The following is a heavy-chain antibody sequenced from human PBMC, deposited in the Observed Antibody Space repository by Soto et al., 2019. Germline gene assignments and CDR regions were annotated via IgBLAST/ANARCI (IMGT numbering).Heavy chain of an antibody. Sequence: SETLSLTCAVYGGYFSGYYWSWIRKTPGKGLEWIGEINHSGSTNYNPSLKSRVTISVDTSKNQFSLKLSSVTAADTAVYYCARKAYYYGSGSYFAPRNWFDPWGQGTLVTVSS. CDR3: ARKAYYYGSGSYFAPRNWFDP. CDR2: INHSGST. J-gene: IGHJ5*02. CDR1: GGYFSGYY. D-gene: IGHD3-10*01. V-gene: IGHV4-34*01.